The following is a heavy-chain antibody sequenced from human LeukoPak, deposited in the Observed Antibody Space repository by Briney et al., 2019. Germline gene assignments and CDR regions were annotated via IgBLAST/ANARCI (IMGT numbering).Heavy chain of an antibody. J-gene: IGHJ6*02. D-gene: IGHD4-23*01. CDR1: GGFSSSYS. V-gene: IGHV4-4*07. CDR2: LYSSGST. CDR3: ARHHDYGGKGRVKYYGMDV. Sequence: PSETLSLTCTVSGGFSSSYSWSWIRQPAGKGLEWIGRLYSSGSTNYNPSLKSRVTISVDTSKNQFSLKLSSVTAADTAVYYCARHHDYGGKGRVKYYGMDVWGQGTTATVSS.